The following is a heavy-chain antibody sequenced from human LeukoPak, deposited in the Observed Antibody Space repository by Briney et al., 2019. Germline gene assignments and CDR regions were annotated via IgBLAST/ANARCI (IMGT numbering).Heavy chain of an antibody. CDR3: AREQYSSTFDY. Sequence: PGGSLRLSRAASGFTFSSYSMNWVRQAPGKGLEWVSYISSSSSTIYYADSVKGRFTISRDNAKNSLYLQMNSLRAEDTAVYYCAREQYSSTFDYWGQGTLVTVSS. J-gene: IGHJ4*02. CDR2: ISSSSSTI. D-gene: IGHD6-19*01. V-gene: IGHV3-48*01. CDR1: GFTFSSYS.